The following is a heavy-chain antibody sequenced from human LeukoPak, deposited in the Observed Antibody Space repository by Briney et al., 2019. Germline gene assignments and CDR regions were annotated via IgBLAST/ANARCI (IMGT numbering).Heavy chain of an antibody. CDR2: INPNSGGT. CDR3: ARAEGGTIFGVVIS. D-gene: IGHD3-3*01. V-gene: IGHV1-2*02. J-gene: IGHJ5*02. CDR1: GHTFTGYY. Sequence: ASVKVSCKASGHTFTGYYMHWVRQAPGQGLEWMGWINPNSGGTNYAQKFQGRVTMTRDTSISTAYMELSRLRSDDTAVYYCARAEGGTIFGVVISWGQGTLVTVSS.